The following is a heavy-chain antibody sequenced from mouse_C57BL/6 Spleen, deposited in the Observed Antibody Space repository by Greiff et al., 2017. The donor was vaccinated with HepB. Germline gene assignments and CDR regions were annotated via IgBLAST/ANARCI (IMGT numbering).Heavy chain of an antibody. CDR2: LDPSDSYT. V-gene: IGHV1-50*01. J-gene: IGHJ2*01. D-gene: IGHD3-3*01. Sequence: QVQLKESGAELVKPGASVKLSCKASGYTFTSSWMQWVKQRPGPGLEWIGELDPSDSYTNYNQKFKGKATLTVDTSSRTADMQLSSLTSEDSAVYDCARSRTGTGDYWGQGTTLTVSS. CDR3: ARSRTGTGDY. CDR1: GYTFTSSW.